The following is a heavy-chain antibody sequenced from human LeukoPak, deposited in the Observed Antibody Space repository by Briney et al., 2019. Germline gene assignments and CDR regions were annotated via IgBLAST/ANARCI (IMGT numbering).Heavy chain of an antibody. CDR3: ARVLDRSYYDSSGYTFDY. V-gene: IGHV4-4*07. Sequence: SETLSLTCTVSGGSISSYYWSWIRQPAGKGLEWIGRFYTSGIINYNPSLESRVTVSVDTSKNQFSLKLSSVTAADTAVYYCARVLDRSYYDSSGYTFDYWGQGTLVTVSS. CDR1: GGSISSYY. CDR2: FYTSGII. J-gene: IGHJ4*02. D-gene: IGHD3-22*01.